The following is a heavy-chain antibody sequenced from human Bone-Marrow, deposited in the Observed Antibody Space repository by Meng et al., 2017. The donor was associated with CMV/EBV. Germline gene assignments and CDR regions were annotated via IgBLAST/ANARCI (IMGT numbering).Heavy chain of an antibody. J-gene: IGHJ6*02. CDR1: GGTFSSYA. D-gene: IGHD3-3*01. V-gene: IGHV1-69*05. Sequence: SVKVSCKASGGTFSSYAISWVRQAPGQGLEWMGGIIPIFGTANYAQKFQGRVTMTRNTSISTAYMELSSLRSEDTAVYYCARVAIFGYYYYGMDVWGQGTTVTVSS. CDR2: IIPIFGTA. CDR3: ARVAIFGYYYYGMDV.